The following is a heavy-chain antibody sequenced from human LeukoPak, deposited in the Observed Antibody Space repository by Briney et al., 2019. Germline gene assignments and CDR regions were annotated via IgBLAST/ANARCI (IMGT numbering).Heavy chain of an antibody. D-gene: IGHD6-13*01. J-gene: IGHJ4*02. Sequence: SETLSLTCTVSGGSISSSSYYWGWIRQPPGKGLEWIGSIYYSGSTYYNPSLKSRVTISVDTSKNQFSLKLSSVTAADTAVYYCARRGLSSSWYPSYYFDYWGQGTLVTVSS. CDR1: GGSISSSSYY. CDR3: ARRGLSSSWYPSYYFDY. V-gene: IGHV4-39*01. CDR2: IYYSGST.